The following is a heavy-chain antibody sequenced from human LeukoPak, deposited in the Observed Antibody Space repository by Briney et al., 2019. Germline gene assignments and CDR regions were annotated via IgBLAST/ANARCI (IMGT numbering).Heavy chain of an antibody. D-gene: IGHD6-13*01. J-gene: IGHJ5*02. Sequence: GGSLRLSCAASGFTFSSYGMHWVRQAPGKGLEWVAFIRYDGSNKYYADSVKGRFTISRDNSKNTLYLQMNSLRAEDTAVYYCARDRRSIAAAGTGWFDPWGQGTLVTVSS. CDR2: IRYDGSNK. CDR3: ARDRRSIAAAGTGWFDP. CDR1: GFTFSSYG. V-gene: IGHV3-30*02.